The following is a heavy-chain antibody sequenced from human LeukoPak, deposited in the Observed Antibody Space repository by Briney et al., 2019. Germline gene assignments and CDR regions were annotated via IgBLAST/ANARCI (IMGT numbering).Heavy chain of an antibody. D-gene: IGHD7-27*01. Sequence: GGSLRLSCAASGFTFSNYGMHWVRQAPGKGLEWVALIWYDGSNKYYTDSVKGRLTISRDNSKDTLFLQMNSLRAEDTAVYYCAKGALTAFDYWGQGTLVTVSS. CDR1: GFTFSNYG. CDR2: IWYDGSNK. V-gene: IGHV3-33*06. CDR3: AKGALTAFDY. J-gene: IGHJ4*02.